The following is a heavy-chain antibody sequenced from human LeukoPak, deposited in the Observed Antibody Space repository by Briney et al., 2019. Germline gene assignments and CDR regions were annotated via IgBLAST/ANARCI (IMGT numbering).Heavy chain of an antibody. CDR2: TYYRSKWYN. CDR3: TRGGGAIAT. CDR1: GDSLSSNSAG. V-gene: IGHV6-1*01. Sequence: SQTLSLTCAISGDSLSSNSAGWNWIRQSPSRGLEWLGRTYYRSKWYNDYAVSVKSRITFNPDTSKNQFSLQLSSVTSEDTAVYYCTRGGGAIATWGQGTLVTVSS. J-gene: IGHJ5*02. D-gene: IGHD3-16*01.